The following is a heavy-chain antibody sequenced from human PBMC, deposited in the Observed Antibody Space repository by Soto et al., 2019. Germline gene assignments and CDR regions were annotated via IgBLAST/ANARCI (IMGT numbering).Heavy chain of an antibody. Sequence: QLQLVESGGGVVQPGRSLRLSCVVSGFSFSDYGMHWVRQAPGKGLEWVAVIPYDGSNQYYADSVKGRFTISRDNSKNTLYLQMNSLRAEDTAVYYCAKDPEYRRSTLRNYFDYWGQGTLVTVSS. CDR2: IPYDGSNQ. J-gene: IGHJ4*02. V-gene: IGHV3-30*18. CDR3: AKDPEYRRSTLRNYFDY. D-gene: IGHD6-6*01. CDR1: GFSFSDYG.